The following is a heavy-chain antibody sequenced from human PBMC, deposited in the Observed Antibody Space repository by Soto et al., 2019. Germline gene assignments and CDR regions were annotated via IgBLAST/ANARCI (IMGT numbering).Heavy chain of an antibody. J-gene: IGHJ6*02. D-gene: IGHD1-26*01. Sequence: QVQLVESGGGVVQPGRSLRLSCAASGFTFSSYAMHWVRQAPGKGLEWVAVISYDGSNKYYADSVKGRFTISRDNSKNTLYLQMNSLRAEDTAVYYCERGDIVGAMGLQSLGYMDVWGQGTTVTVSS. V-gene: IGHV3-30-3*01. CDR3: ERGDIVGAMGLQSLGYMDV. CDR2: ISYDGSNK. CDR1: GFTFSSYA.